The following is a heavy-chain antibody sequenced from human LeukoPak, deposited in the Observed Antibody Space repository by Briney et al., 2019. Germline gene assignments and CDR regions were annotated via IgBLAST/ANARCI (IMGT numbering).Heavy chain of an antibody. Sequence: GGSLRLSCAASGFTFSSYDMNWVRQAPGKGLEWVSFISSSGTTIDYADSVKGRFTISRDNTKNSLHLQMNSLRVEDTAIYHCARSFDIWGQGTMVTVSP. V-gene: IGHV3-48*03. J-gene: IGHJ3*02. CDR1: GFTFSSYD. CDR3: ARSFDI. CDR2: ISSSGTTI.